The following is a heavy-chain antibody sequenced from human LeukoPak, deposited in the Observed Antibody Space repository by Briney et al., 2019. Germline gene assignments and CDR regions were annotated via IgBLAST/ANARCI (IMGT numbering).Heavy chain of an antibody. J-gene: IGHJ5*02. D-gene: IGHD2-2*01. CDR3: ARVGIVVVPAAMGYSWFDP. CDR1: GYTFTSYY. V-gene: IGHV1-46*01. Sequence: GASVKVSCKASGYTFTSYYMHWVRQAPGQWLEWMGIINPSGGSTSYAQKFQGRVTMTRNTSTSTVYMELSSLRSEDTAVYYCARVGIVVVPAAMGYSWFDPWGQGTLVTVSS. CDR2: INPSGGST.